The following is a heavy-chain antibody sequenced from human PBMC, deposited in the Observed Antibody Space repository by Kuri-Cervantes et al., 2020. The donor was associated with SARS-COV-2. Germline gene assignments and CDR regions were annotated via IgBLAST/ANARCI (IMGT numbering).Heavy chain of an antibody. D-gene: IGHD2-2*02. J-gene: IGHJ2*01. V-gene: IGHV1-8*03. CDR3: ARRVVVPAALPSGWYFDL. CDR1: GYTFTSYD. CDR2: MNPNSGNT. Sequence: ASVKVSCKASGYTFTSYDINWVRQATGQGLEWMGWMNPNSGNTGYAQKFQGRVTITRNTSISTAYMKLSSLRSEDTAVYYCARRVVVPAALPSGWYFDLWGRGTLVTVSS.